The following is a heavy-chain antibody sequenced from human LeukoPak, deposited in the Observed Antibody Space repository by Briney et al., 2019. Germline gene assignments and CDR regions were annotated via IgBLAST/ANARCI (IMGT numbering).Heavy chain of an antibody. V-gene: IGHV3-21*01. J-gene: IGHJ6*04. Sequence: GGSLRLSCAASGFTFSSYSMNWVRQAPGKGLEWVSSITSTSTYIYYADSVKGRFTISRDNAKNSLYLQMNSLRAEDTAVYYCAELGITMIGGVWGKGTTVTISS. D-gene: IGHD3-10*02. CDR2: ITSTSTYI. CDR3: AELGITMIGGV. CDR1: GFTFSSYS.